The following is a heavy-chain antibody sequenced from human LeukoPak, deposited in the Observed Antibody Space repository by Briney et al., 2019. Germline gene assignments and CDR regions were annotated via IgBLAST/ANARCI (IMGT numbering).Heavy chain of an antibody. CDR1: GYRFTNYW. V-gene: IGHV5-51*01. Sequence: GESLKISCKGSGYRFTNYWIGWVRQMPGKGLEWMGIIYPGDSETRYSPSFQGQVTISADKSISTAYLQWSSLKASDTAMYYCARRRDLYSGSYYPFDYWGQGTLVTVSS. D-gene: IGHD1-26*01. CDR2: IYPGDSET. CDR3: ARRRDLYSGSYYPFDY. J-gene: IGHJ4*02.